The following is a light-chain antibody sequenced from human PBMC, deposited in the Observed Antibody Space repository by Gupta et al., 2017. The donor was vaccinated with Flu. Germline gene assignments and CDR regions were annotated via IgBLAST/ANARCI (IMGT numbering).Light chain of an antibody. CDR2: GAS. V-gene: IGKV3-20*01. Sequence: EIVLTQSPGTLSLSPGERAILSCRASQSVTSTYLAWYQQKPGQAPRLLIYGASFRATGIPDRFSGSGSGTDFTLTINRLEPEDFAVYYCQQYGSSLWTFGQGTKVEIK. J-gene: IGKJ1*01. CDR3: QQYGSSLWT. CDR1: QSVTSTY.